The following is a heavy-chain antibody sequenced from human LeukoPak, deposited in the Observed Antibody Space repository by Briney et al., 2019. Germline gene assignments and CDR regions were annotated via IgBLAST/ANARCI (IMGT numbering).Heavy chain of an antibody. J-gene: IGHJ5*02. D-gene: IGHD2-2*01. CDR3: ASEGGRIVVVPAATTVGIRWFDP. V-gene: IGHV3-30-3*01. CDR1: GFTFSSYA. CDR2: ISYDGSNK. Sequence: PGGSLRLSCAASGFTFSSYAMHWVRQAPGKGLEWVAVISYDGSNKYYADSVKGRFTISRDNSKNTLYLQMNSLRAEDTAVYYCASEGGRIVVVPAATTVGIRWFDPWGQGTLVTVSS.